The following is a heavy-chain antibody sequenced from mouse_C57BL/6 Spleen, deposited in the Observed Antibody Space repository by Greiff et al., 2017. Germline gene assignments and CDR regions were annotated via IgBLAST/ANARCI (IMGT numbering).Heavy chain of an antibody. J-gene: IGHJ2*01. V-gene: IGHV1-42*01. Sequence: VQLQQSGPELVKPGASVKISCKASGYSFTGYYMNWVKQSPEKSLEWIGEINPSTGGTTYNQKFKAKATLTVDKSSSTAYMQLKSLTSEDSAVYYCAREDGNPFDYWGQGTTLTVSS. D-gene: IGHD2-1*01. CDR3: AREDGNPFDY. CDR1: GYSFTGYY. CDR2: INPSTGGT.